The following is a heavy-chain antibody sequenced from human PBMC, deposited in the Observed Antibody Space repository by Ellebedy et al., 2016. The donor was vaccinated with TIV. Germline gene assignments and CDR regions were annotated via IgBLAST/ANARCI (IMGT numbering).Heavy chain of an antibody. CDR3: ARGIERGVDY. V-gene: IGHV1-8*01. CDR1: GYIFTSLD. CDR2: MTPNSGNT. D-gene: IGHD3-16*01. J-gene: IGHJ4*02. Sequence: AASVKVSCKGSGYIFTSLDINWVRQASGQGLEWMGWMTPNSGNTGYAQKFQGRLTMTRDTSMNTAYMELSSLTSDDTAIYYCARGIERGVDYWGQGTLVTVSS.